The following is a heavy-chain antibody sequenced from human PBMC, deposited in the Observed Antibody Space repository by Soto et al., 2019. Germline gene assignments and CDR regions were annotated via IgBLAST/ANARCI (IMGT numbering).Heavy chain of an antibody. CDR2: ISTYNGNT. D-gene: IGHD5-18*01. V-gene: IGHV1-18*01. CDR1: GYTFTSYG. Sequence: QVQLVQSGAEVKKPGASVKVSCKASGYTFTSYGFSWVRQAPGQGLEWMGWISTYNGNTNYAQKFQGRVTMTTDTSPSTAYMELRSLRSDDTAVYYCAREATSFGSSGYWGQGTLVTVSS. CDR3: AREATSFGSSGY. J-gene: IGHJ4*02.